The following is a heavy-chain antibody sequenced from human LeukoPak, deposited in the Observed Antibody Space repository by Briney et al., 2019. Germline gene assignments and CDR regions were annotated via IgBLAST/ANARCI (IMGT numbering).Heavy chain of an antibody. CDR3: AKVWQWLVSPHYFDY. J-gene: IGHJ4*02. CDR1: GFTFSTYA. D-gene: IGHD6-19*01. Sequence: PGGSLRLSCAASGFTFSTYAMHWVRQAPGKGLEWATLISYDANNKYYADSVKGRFTISRDNSKNTLYLQMNSLRAEDTAVYYCAKVWQWLVSPHYFDYWGQGTLVTVSS. V-gene: IGHV3-30*04. CDR2: ISYDANNK.